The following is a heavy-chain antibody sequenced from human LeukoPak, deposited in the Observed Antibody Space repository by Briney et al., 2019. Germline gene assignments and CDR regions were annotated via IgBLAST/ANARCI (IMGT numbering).Heavy chain of an antibody. Sequence: PGGSLRLSCAASGFTFSSYAMHWVRQAPGKGLEWVAVISYDGSNKYYADSVKGRFTISRDNSKNTLYLQMNSLRAEDTAVYYCARGGRDYYGSSGYYLPFDYWGQGTLVTVSS. J-gene: IGHJ4*02. CDR3: ARGGRDYYGSSGYYLPFDY. CDR1: GFTFSSYA. V-gene: IGHV3-30-3*01. D-gene: IGHD3-22*01. CDR2: ISYDGSNK.